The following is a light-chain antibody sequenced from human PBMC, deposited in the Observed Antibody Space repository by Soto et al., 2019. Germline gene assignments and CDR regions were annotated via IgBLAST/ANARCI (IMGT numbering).Light chain of an antibody. CDR1: QSVSNNY. CDR3: QKFGNSPWT. J-gene: IGKJ1*01. Sequence: EIVMTQSPATLSLSPGDSATLSCRDSQSVSNNYLAWYQQKTGQAPRLLIYGESNRATGIPDRFSGSGSGTDFNLTISRLEPEDFAVYYCQKFGNSPWTCGQGTKVDIK. V-gene: IGKV3-20*01. CDR2: GES.